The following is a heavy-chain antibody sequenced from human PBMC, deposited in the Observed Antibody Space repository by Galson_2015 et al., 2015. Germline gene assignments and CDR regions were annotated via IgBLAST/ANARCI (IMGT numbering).Heavy chain of an antibody. D-gene: IGHD4-17*01. Sequence: SLRLSCAASGFTFSSYSMNWVRQAPGKGLEWASSISSSSSYIYYADSVKGRFTISRDNAKNSLYLQMNSLRAEDTAVYYCATHRGSMVTTAFDNWGQGTLAIVSS. V-gene: IGHV3-21*04. CDR1: GFTFSSYS. CDR2: ISSSSSYI. CDR3: ATHRGSMVTTAFDN. J-gene: IGHJ4*02.